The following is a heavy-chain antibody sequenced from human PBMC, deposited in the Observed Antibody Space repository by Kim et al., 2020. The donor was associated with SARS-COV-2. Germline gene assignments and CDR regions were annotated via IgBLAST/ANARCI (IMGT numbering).Heavy chain of an antibody. CDR2: FDPEDGET. Sequence: ASVKVSCKVSGYTLTELSMHWVRQAPGKGLEWMGGFDPEDGETIYAQKFQGRVTMTEDTSTDTAYMELSSLRSEDTAVYYYATGQTIVVVPAAIRSYYYYGMDVWGQGTTVTVSS. CDR1: GYTLTELS. CDR3: ATGQTIVVVPAAIRSYYYYGMDV. J-gene: IGHJ6*02. D-gene: IGHD2-2*01. V-gene: IGHV1-24*01.